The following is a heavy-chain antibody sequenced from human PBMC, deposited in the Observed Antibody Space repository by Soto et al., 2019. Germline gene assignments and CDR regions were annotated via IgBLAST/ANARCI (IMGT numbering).Heavy chain of an antibody. CDR3: AKEGPLRYFDLPLGSFDY. Sequence: GGSLRLSCAASGFTFSSYAMSWVRQAPGKGLEWVSAISGSGGSTYYADSVKGRFTISRDNSKNTLYLQMNSLRAEDTAVYYCAKEGPLRYFDLPLGSFDYWGQGTLVTVSS. V-gene: IGHV3-23*01. J-gene: IGHJ4*02. CDR2: ISGSGGST. D-gene: IGHD3-9*01. CDR1: GFTFSSYA.